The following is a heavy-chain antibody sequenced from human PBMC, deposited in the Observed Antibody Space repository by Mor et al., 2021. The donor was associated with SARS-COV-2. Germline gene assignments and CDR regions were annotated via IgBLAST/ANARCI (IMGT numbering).Heavy chain of an antibody. D-gene: IGHD3-9*01. V-gene: IGHV3-23*01. CDR3: ANGPSYDILTSYKYFDY. CDR2: ST. J-gene: IGHJ4*02. Sequence: STYYADSVKRRRTISRDNSKNTLSLQMNSLRAEDTAVYYCANGPSYDILTSYKYFDYWGQGTLVTVSS.